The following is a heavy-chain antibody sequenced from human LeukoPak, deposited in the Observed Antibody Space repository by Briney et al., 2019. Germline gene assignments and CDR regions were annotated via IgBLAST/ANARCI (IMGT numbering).Heavy chain of an antibody. CDR2: ISSSSNSI. CDR3: ARDTLFDY. V-gene: IGHV3-48*01. Sequence: GGSLRLSCASSGFTFSVYGMNWVRQAPGKGLEWVSYISSSSNSIYYADSVKGRFTISRDNAKNSLYLQMNSLRAEDTAVYYCARDTLFDYWGQGTLVTVSS. J-gene: IGHJ4*02. CDR1: GFTFSVYG.